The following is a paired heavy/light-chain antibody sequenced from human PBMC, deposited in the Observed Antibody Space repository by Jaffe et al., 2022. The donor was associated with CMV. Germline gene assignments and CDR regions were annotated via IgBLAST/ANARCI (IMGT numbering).Light chain of an antibody. V-gene: IGKV1-33*01. CDR1: QDISNY. CDR3: QQYDNRSGR. CDR2: DAS. J-gene: IGKJ4*01. Sequence: DIQMTQSPSSLSASVGDRVTITCQASQDISNYLNWYQQKPGKAPKLLIYDASNLETGVPSRFSGSGSGTDFTFTISSLQPEDIATYYCQQYDNRSGRFGGGTKVEIK.
Heavy chain of an antibody. V-gene: IGHV1-69*09. Sequence: QVQLVQSGAEVKKPGSSVKVSCKASGGTFSSYAISWVRQAPGQGLEWMGRIIPILGIANYAQKFQGRVTITADKSTSTAYMELSSLRSEDTAVYYCARLSPYCGGDCYYDRWYFDLWGRGTLVTVSS. CDR3: ARLSPYCGGDCYYDRWYFDL. D-gene: IGHD2-21*02. J-gene: IGHJ2*01. CDR2: IIPILGIA. CDR1: GGTFSSYA.